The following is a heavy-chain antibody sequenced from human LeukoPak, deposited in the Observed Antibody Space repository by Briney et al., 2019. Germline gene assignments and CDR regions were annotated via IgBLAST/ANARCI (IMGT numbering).Heavy chain of an antibody. D-gene: IGHD3-10*01. CDR3: ARQLYGSGSYYSYDAFDI. J-gene: IGHJ3*02. Sequence: GESLKISCKGSGYSFTSYWIGWVRQMPGKGLEWMGMIYPGDSDTRYSPSFQGQVTISAEKSISTAYLQWSSLKASDTAMYYCARQLYGSGSYYSYDAFDIWGQGTMVTVSS. V-gene: IGHV5-51*01. CDR1: GYSFTSYW. CDR2: IYPGDSDT.